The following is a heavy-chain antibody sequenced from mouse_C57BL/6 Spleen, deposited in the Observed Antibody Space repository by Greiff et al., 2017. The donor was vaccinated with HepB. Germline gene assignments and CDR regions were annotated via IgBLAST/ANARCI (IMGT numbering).Heavy chain of an antibody. J-gene: IGHJ4*01. Sequence: QVQLQQPGAELVRPGSSVKLSCKASGYTFTSYWMHWVKQRPRQGLEWIGNIYPSDSETNYNQKFKDKATLTVDKSSSTAYMQLSSLTSEDSAVYYCAREERIYYGNFYAIDYWGQGTSVTVSS. CDR1: GYTFTSYW. D-gene: IGHD2-1*01. CDR3: AREERIYYGNFYAIDY. CDR2: IYPSDSET. V-gene: IGHV1-52*01.